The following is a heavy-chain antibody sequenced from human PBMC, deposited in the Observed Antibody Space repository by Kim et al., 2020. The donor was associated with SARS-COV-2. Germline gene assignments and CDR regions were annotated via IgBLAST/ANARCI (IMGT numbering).Heavy chain of an antibody. J-gene: IGHJ4*02. Sequence: ASVKVSCKASGYTFTDYYLHWIRQAPGQGLEWLGWISPNSGDTTYAQKFQGRVTITRDTSITTAYMELNSLRSDDTALYFCTREDYWGQGTLAT. CDR3: TREDY. V-gene: IGHV1-2*02. CDR1: GYTFTDYY. CDR2: ISPNSGDT.